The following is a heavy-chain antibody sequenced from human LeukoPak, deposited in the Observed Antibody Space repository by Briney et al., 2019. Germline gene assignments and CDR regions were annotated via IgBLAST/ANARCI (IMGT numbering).Heavy chain of an antibody. CDR2: IYYSGST. Sequence: SETLSLTCTVSGGSISSYYWSWIRQPPGKGLEWIGYIYYSGSTNYNPSLKSRVTISVDTSKNQFSLKLSSVTAADTAVYYCAREAVAGLRHWGQGTLVTVSS. CDR3: AREAVAGLRH. J-gene: IGHJ4*02. CDR1: GGSISSYY. V-gene: IGHV4-59*01. D-gene: IGHD6-19*01.